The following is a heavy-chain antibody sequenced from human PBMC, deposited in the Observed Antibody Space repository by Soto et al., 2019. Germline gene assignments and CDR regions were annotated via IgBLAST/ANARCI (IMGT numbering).Heavy chain of an antibody. D-gene: IGHD3-10*01. Sequence: GGSLRLSCAASGFTFSSYGMHWVRQAPGKGLEWVAVIWYDGSNKYYADSVKGRFTISRDNSKNTLYLQMNSLRAEDTAVYYCARDLSFNREFTNYFDYWGQGTLVTVSS. V-gene: IGHV3-33*01. CDR1: GFTFSSYG. CDR3: ARDLSFNREFTNYFDY. CDR2: IWYDGSNK. J-gene: IGHJ4*02.